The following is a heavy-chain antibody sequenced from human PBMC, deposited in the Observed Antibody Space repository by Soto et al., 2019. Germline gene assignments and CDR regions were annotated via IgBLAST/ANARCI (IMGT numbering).Heavy chain of an antibody. J-gene: IGHJ5*02. D-gene: IGHD3-10*01. V-gene: IGHV1-69*12. CDR1: GGTFSSYA. CDR3: ARGIIMVREVMTGGWFDP. Sequence: QVQLVQSGAEVKKPGSSVKVSCKASGGTFSSYAISWVRQAPGQGLEWMGGIIPIFGTANYAQKFQARVTITAADYTGPAYMELSSLRSKETAVYYCARGIIMVREVMTGGWFDPWGQGTLVTVSS. CDR2: IIPIFGTA.